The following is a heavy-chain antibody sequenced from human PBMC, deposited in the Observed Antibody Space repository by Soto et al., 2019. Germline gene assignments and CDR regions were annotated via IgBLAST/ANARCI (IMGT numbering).Heavy chain of an antibody. CDR2: INHSGST. J-gene: IGHJ6*02. D-gene: IGHD2-2*01. CDR1: GGSFSGYY. CDR3: AICQTEIVVLLAASTGNGMDV. V-gene: IGHV4-34*01. Sequence: SETLSLTCAVYGGSFSGYYWSWIRQPPGKGLEWIGEINHSGSTNYNPSLKSRVTISVDTSKNQFSLKLSSVTAADTAVYYCAICQTEIVVLLAASTGNGMDVWGQGTTVTVSS.